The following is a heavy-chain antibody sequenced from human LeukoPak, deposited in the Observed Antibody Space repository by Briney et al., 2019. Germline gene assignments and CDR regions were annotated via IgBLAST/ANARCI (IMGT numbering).Heavy chain of an antibody. D-gene: IGHD5-24*01. Sequence: GGSLRLSCAASGFTFSDYYMSWIRQAPGKGLERVSYISSSGSTIYYADSVKGRFTISRDNAKNSLYLQMNSLRAEDTAVYYCARVRDGYFQSDHDYWGQGTLVTVSS. CDR2: ISSSGSTI. CDR3: ARVRDGYFQSDHDY. CDR1: GFTFSDYY. J-gene: IGHJ4*02. V-gene: IGHV3-11*01.